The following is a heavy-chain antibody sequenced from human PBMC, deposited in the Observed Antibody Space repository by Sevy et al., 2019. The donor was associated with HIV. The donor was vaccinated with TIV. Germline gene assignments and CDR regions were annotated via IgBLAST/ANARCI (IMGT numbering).Heavy chain of an antibody. CDR1: RFNFDNYA. D-gene: IGHD5-18*01. J-gene: IGHJ3*02. CDR3: ARGALWLAENGAFEN. CDR2: VNGAGISA. V-gene: IGHV3-23*01. Sequence: GGSLRLSCAASRFNFDNYAIHWVRQAPGKGLEWVSGVNGAGISANYADSVRGRFTVSRDNSKDIVYLQMNSLRAGDTATYFCARGALWLAENGAFENWGQGTLVTVSS.